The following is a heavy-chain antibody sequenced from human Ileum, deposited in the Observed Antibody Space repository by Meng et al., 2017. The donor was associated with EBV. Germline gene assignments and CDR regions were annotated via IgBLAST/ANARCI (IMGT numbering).Heavy chain of an antibody. V-gene: IGHV1-69*01. CDR3: ARESGRGYSSDY. Sequence: VVVAQSGGGVKKAGSSVKVSCKACGGTVRNSAISWVRQAPGQGLEWMGGINPMLGAPDYAQRFQDRVTITADESTSTVYMELNSLRSEDTAVYYCARESGRGYSSDYWGQGTLVTVSS. D-gene: IGHD5-18*01. J-gene: IGHJ4*02. CDR2: INPMLGAP. CDR1: GGTVRNSA.